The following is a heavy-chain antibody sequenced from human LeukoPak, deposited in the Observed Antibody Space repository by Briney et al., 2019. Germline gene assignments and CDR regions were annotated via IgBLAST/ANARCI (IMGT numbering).Heavy chain of an antibody. CDR1: GFTFSTYW. CDR2: IEEYGSEI. Sequence: GGSLRLSCAASGFTFSTYWMGWVRQAPGKGLEWVANIEEYGSEIYYVDSVKGRFTISRDNTKTSLYLQMNSLRAEDTAVYYCARVGATPPGWYFDLWGRGTLVTVSS. CDR3: ARVGATPPGWYFDL. J-gene: IGHJ2*01. V-gene: IGHV3-7*01. D-gene: IGHD1-26*01.